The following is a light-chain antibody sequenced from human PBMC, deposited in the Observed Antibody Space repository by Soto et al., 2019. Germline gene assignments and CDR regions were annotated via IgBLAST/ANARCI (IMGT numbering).Light chain of an antibody. CDR2: AAS. V-gene: IGKV1-39*01. Sequence: DIQMTQSPSSLSASVGDRVTITCRASQSISSYLNWYQQKPGKAPKLLIYAASSLQSGAPSRFSDSGSGKNFTLTNSSLQPEHFPTDYRQQSYSTPVFTFGPGPKVDIK. CDR1: QSISSY. J-gene: IGKJ3*01. CDR3: QQSYSTPVFT.